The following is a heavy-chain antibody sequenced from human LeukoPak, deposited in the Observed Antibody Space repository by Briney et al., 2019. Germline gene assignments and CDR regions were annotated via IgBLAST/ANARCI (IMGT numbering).Heavy chain of an antibody. CDR2: IFYSGST. Sequence: SETLSLTCTVSGVSISSSSYYWGWIRQPPGKGLEWIGSIFYSGSTYYNPSLESRVTISVDTSKNQFSLKLTSVTAADTAVYYCATQGLWDCDYWGQGTLVTVSS. CDR1: GVSISSSSYY. V-gene: IGHV4-39*01. J-gene: IGHJ4*02. D-gene: IGHD3-10*01. CDR3: ATQGLWDCDY.